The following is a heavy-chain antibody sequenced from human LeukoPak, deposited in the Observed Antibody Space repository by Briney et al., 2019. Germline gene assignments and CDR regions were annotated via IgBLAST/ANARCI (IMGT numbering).Heavy chain of an antibody. J-gene: IGHJ4*02. V-gene: IGHV3-21*01. CDR1: GFTFSSYS. D-gene: IGHD2-2*01. CDR2: ISSSSSYI. CDR3: ARAPIVVAYYFDY. Sequence: PGGSLRLSCAASGFTFSSYSMNWVRQAPGKGLGWVSSISSSSSYIYYADSVKGRFTISRDNAKNSLYLQMNSLRAEDTAVYYCARAPIVVAYYFDYWGQGTLVTVSS.